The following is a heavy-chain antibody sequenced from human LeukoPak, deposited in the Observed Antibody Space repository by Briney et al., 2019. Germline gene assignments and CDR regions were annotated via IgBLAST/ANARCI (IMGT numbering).Heavy chain of an antibody. J-gene: IGHJ3*02. CDR1: GYTFTSYD. CDR3: ARVVEQQLGALDI. D-gene: IGHD6-13*01. Sequence: ASVKVSCKASGYTFTSYDINWVRQATGQGLEWMGWMNPNSGNTGYAQKFQGRVTITADESTSTAYMELSSLRSEDTAVYYCARVVEQQLGALDIWGQGTMVTVSS. CDR2: MNPNSGNT. V-gene: IGHV1-8*03.